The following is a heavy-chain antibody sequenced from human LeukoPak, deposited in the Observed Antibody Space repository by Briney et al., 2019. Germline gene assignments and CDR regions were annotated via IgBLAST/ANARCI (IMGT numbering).Heavy chain of an antibody. Sequence: SQTLSLTCGISGDSVSSNSAAWNWTRQSPSRGLEWLGRTYYRSKWYNEHAVSVKSRISIYADTSKNQFSLQLNSVTPEDTAVYYCTRDIDAGSDYWGQGTLVTVSS. CDR3: TRDIDAGSDY. CDR1: GDSVSSNSAA. D-gene: IGHD6-13*01. CDR2: TYYRSKWYN. J-gene: IGHJ4*02. V-gene: IGHV6-1*01.